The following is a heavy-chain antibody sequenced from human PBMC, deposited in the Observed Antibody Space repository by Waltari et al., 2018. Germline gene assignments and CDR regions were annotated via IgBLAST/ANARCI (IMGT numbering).Heavy chain of an antibody. CDR3: AKGGDLEWLFIDH. Sequence: QVQVVESGGGLVQPGRCVSLSCASLGFVFTHYGINWVRQAPGKGLESVAVISYDGRHRFYSDSVKGRFTISRDNSRNTVSLQMDSLTVEDTALYYCAKGGDLEWLFIDHWGQGTFVTVS. CDR2: ISYDGRHR. D-gene: IGHD3-3*01. CDR1: GFVFTHYG. V-gene: IGHV3-30*18. J-gene: IGHJ4*02.